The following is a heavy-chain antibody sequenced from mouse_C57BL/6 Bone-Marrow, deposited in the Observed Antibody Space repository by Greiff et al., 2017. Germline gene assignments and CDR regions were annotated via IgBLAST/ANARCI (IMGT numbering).Heavy chain of an antibody. D-gene: IGHD3-2*02. V-gene: IGHV2-2*01. CDR2: IWSGGST. J-gene: IGHJ4*01. CDR3: ARGAQAIYYAMDY. Sequence: QVQLQQSGPGLVQPSQSLSITCTVSGFSLTSYGVHWVRQSPGKGLEWLGAIWSGGSTDYNAAFISRLSISKDNSKSQVFFKMNSLQADDTAIYYCARGAQAIYYAMDYWGQGTSVTVSS. CDR1: GFSLTSYG.